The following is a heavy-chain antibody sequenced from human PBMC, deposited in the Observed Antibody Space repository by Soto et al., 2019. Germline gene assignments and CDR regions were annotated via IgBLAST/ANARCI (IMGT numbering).Heavy chain of an antibody. CDR2: IWYDGSNK. D-gene: IGHD3-9*01. CDR3: ARGAYYDILTGYSTPPNFDY. Sequence: QVQLVVSGGGVVQPGRSLRLSCAASGFTFSSYGMHWVRQAPGKGLEWVAVIWYDGSNKYYADSVKGRFTISRDNSKNTLYLQMNSLRAEDTAVYYCARGAYYDILTGYSTPPNFDYWGQGTLVTVSS. CDR1: GFTFSSYG. V-gene: IGHV3-33*01. J-gene: IGHJ4*02.